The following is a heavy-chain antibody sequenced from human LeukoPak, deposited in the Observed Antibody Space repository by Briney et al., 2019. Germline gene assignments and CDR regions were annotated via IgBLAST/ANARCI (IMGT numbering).Heavy chain of an antibody. J-gene: IGHJ4*02. D-gene: IGHD4-11*01. CDR2: IRSKAYGATP. Sequence: GGSLRLSCTASRFTLGDYTMTWVRQAAGKGLEWVGFIRSKAYGATPEYAASVRGRFTISRDDSKSIAHLQMNSLKTEDTAVYYCTRAPYSNYVNLDYWGQGTLVTVSS. CDR1: RFTLGDYT. CDR3: TRAPYSNYVNLDY. V-gene: IGHV3-49*04.